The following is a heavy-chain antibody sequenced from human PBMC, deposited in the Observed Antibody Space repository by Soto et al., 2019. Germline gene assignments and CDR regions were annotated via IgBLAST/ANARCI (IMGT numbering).Heavy chain of an antibody. V-gene: IGHV4-59*01. D-gene: IGHD3-22*01. J-gene: IGHJ4*02. CDR3: AILRGEDSSGYFDY. Sequence: SETLSLTCTVSGGSISSYYWSWIRQPPGKGLEWIGYIYYSGSTNYNPSLKSRVTISVDTSKNQFSLKRSSVTAADTAVYYCAILRGEDSSGYFDYWGQGTLVTVSS. CDR1: GGSISSYY. CDR2: IYYSGST.